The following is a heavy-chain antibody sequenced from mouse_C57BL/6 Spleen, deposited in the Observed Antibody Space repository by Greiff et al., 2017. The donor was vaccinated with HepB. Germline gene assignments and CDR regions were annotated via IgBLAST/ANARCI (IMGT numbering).Heavy chain of an antibody. CDR1: GYAFSSSW. V-gene: IGHV1-82*01. J-gene: IGHJ4*01. D-gene: IGHD1-1*01. CDR2: IYPGDGDT. CDR3: ARPYYYGSSYFYAMDY. Sequence: VQLQQSGPELVKPGASVKISCKASGYAFSSSWMNWVKQRPGKGLEWIGRIYPGDGDTNYNGKFKGKATLTADKSSSTAYMQLSSLTSEDSAVYFYARPYYYGSSYFYAMDYWGQGTSVTVSS.